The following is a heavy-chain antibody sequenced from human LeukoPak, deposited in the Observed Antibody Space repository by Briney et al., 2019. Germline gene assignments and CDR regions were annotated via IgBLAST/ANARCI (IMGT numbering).Heavy chain of an antibody. CDR2: IRYDGSNK. Sequence: GGSLRLSCAASGFTFSSYGMHWVRQAPGKGLEWVAFIRYDGSNKYYADSVKGRFTISRDNSKNTLYLQMNSLRAEDTAVYYCARVMWMGWYFDSWGQGTLVTVSS. J-gene: IGHJ4*02. CDR3: ARVMWMGWYFDS. V-gene: IGHV3-30*02. CDR1: GFTFSSYG. D-gene: IGHD5-12*01.